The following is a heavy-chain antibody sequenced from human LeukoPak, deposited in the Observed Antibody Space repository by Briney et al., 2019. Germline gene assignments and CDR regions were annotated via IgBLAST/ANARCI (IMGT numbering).Heavy chain of an antibody. CDR1: GFTFSSYA. CDR2: ISYDGSNK. V-gene: IGHV3-30-3*01. CDR3: AREKLDSSSWTRGAFDI. Sequence: PGGSLRLSCAASGFTFSSYAMHWVRQAPGKGLEWVAVISYDGSNKYYADSVKGRFTISRDNSKNTLYLQMNSLRAGDTAVYYCAREKLDSSSWTRGAFDIWGQGTMVTASS. D-gene: IGHD6-13*01. J-gene: IGHJ3*02.